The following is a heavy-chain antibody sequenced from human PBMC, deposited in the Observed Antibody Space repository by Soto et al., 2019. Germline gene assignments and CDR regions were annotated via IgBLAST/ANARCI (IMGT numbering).Heavy chain of an antibody. Sequence: SETLSLTCAVYCGSFNDYSWTWIRQPPGKGLEWIGEINDSGSTNYTPSLERRVTISRDTSKNRFSLKLSSVTAADTAVYYCARGSHKLHSYDSSGFYHYVDYWGQGSLVTVS. CDR3: ARGSHKLHSYDSSGFYHYVDY. CDR2: INDSGST. J-gene: IGHJ4*02. CDR1: CGSFNDYS. D-gene: IGHD3-22*01. V-gene: IGHV4-34*01.